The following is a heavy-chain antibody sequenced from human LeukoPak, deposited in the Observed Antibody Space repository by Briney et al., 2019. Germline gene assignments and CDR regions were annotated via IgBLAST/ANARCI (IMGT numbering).Heavy chain of an antibody. V-gene: IGHV3-21*01. CDR1: GFSFSNYR. Sequence: PGGSLRLSCAASGFSFSNYRMNWVRQAPGKGLEWVSSISSSSSYIYYADSVKGRFTISRDNAKNSLYLQMNSLRDEDTAVYYCGRGDSRGYLLDSWGQGTLVTVSS. D-gene: IGHD3-22*01. CDR2: ISSSSSYI. CDR3: GRGDSRGYLLDS. J-gene: IGHJ4*02.